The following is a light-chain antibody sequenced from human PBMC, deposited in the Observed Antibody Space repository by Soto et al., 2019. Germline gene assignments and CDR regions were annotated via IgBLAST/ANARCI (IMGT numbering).Light chain of an antibody. J-gene: IGKJ5*01. CDR1: QNINNY. CDR3: QQYENLPT. Sequence: DIQMTQSPSSLSASVGRRFTNTCQASQNINNYLNWYQQKPGRAPKLLIYDAYNLEAGVPSRFRGSGSGTDFTFTISRLQPEDIATYYCQQYENLPTFGQGTRLEIK. CDR2: DAY. V-gene: IGKV1-33*01.